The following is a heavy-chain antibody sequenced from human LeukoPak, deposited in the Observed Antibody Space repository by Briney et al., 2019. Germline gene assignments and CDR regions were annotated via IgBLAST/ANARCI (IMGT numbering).Heavy chain of an antibody. CDR2: ISSNGAST. CDR3: AKDDDSSGYRSSFFDY. CDR1: GFTFSSYA. Sequence: GGSLRLSCAASGFTFSSYAMSWVRQAPGKGLEWVSGISSNGASTYYVDSVKGRFTISRDNSKNTLFLQMNSLRAEDTAVYYCAKDDDSSGYRSSFFDYWGQGTLVTVSS. V-gene: IGHV3-23*01. J-gene: IGHJ4*02. D-gene: IGHD3-22*01.